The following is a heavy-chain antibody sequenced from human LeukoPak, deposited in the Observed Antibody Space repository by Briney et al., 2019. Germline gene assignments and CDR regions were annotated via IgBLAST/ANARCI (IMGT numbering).Heavy chain of an antibody. D-gene: IGHD2-21*02. CDR2: ISPGGRT. CDR1: GFTFNTYA. CDR3: ASTLTAIPDYYYYGMDV. V-gene: IGHV3-23*01. J-gene: IGHJ6*02. Sequence: GGSLRLSCAASGFTFNTYALSWVRQAPGEGLERVSAISPGGRTFYADSVKGRFTISRDNSRNTLYLQMNSLRAEDTAVYYCASTLTAIPDYYYYGMDVWGQGTTVTVSS.